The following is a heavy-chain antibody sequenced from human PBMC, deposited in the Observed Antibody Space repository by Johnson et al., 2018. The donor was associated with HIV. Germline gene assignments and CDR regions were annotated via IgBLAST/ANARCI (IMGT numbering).Heavy chain of an antibody. CDR1: GFTFSSYA. J-gene: IGHJ3*02. CDR2: ISSSGTTI. V-gene: IGHV3-48*04. Sequence: MLLVESGGGVVRPGGSLRLSCAASGFTFSSYAMSWVRQAPGKGLEWVSYISSSGTTIYYADSVKGRFSISRDNAKSSVYLQMNSLRAEDTAVYYCARAPEVRGIDAFDIWGQGTMVTVSS. CDR3: ARAPEVRGIDAFDI. D-gene: IGHD3-10*01.